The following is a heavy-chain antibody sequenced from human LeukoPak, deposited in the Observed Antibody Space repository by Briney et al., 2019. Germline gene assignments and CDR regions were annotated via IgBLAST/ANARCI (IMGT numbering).Heavy chain of an antibody. Sequence: GGPLRLSCAASGFTFSSYAMGWVRQAPGKGLEWVSAISGSGGSTYYADSVKGRFTISRDNSKNTLYLQMNSLRAEDTAVYYCAKSEGYDYGFFDYWGQGTLVTVSS. CDR1: GFTFSSYA. V-gene: IGHV3-23*01. CDR2: ISGSGGST. CDR3: AKSEGYDYGFFDY. J-gene: IGHJ4*02. D-gene: IGHD4-17*01.